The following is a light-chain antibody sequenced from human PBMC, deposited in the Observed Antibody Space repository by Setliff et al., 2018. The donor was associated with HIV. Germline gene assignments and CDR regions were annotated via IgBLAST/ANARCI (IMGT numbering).Light chain of an antibody. J-gene: IGLJ3*02. CDR2: LNTDGSH. CDR1: GGHNNYA. V-gene: IGLV4-69*01. CDR3: QTWGTGIQV. Sequence: QLVLTQSPSASASLGASVKLTCTLTGGHNNYAVAWHQQQPDKGPRFLMRLNTDGSHTKGDGIPNRFSGSSSGAERYLTISSLQSDDEANYYCQTWGTGIQVFGGGTQLTVL.